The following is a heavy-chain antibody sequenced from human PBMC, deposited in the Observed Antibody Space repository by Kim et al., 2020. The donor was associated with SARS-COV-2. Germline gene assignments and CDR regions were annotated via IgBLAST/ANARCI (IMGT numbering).Heavy chain of an antibody. V-gene: IGHV3-23*01. Sequence: KGRFTISRDNSKNTLYLQMNSLRAEDTAVYYCAKAGWQLVGYYYYGMDVWGQGTTVTVSS. D-gene: IGHD6-6*01. CDR3: AKAGWQLVGYYYYGMDV. J-gene: IGHJ6*02.